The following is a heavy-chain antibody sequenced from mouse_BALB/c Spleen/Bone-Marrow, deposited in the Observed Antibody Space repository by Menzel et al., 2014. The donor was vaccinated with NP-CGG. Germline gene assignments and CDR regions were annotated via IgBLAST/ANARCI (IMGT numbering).Heavy chain of an antibody. CDR3: ARDYRYDGFTY. Sequence: QVQLKDSGAELAKPGASVKMSRKASGYTFTSYWMHWVKQRPGQGLEWIGYINPSTGYTEYHQKFKDKATLTADKTTSTAYMQLSSLRSEDSAVYYCARDYRYDGFTYWGQGTLVTVSA. CDR2: INPSTGYT. CDR1: GYTFTSYW. J-gene: IGHJ3*01. D-gene: IGHD2-14*01. V-gene: IGHV1-7*01.